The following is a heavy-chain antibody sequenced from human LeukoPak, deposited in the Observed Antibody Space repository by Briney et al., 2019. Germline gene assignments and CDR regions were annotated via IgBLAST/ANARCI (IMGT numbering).Heavy chain of an antibody. CDR2: IYSGGST. J-gene: IGHJ3*02. CDR1: GFTVRSNY. D-gene: IGHD3-22*01. V-gene: IGHV3-66*02. Sequence: RAGGSLRLSCAASGFTVRSNYMSWVRQAPGKGLEWVSVIYSGGSTYYADSVKGRFTISRDNSKNTLYLQMNSLRAEDTAVYYCARWPMIDAFDIWGQGTMVTVSS. CDR3: ARWPMIDAFDI.